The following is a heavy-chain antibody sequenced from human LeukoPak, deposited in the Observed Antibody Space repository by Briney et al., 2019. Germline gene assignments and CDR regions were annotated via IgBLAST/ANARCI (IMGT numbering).Heavy chain of an antibody. CDR1: GGSISSYY. Sequence: SETLSLTCTVSGGSISSYYWSWIRQPPGKGLEWIGYIYYSGSTNYNPSLKSRVTISVDTSKNQFSLKLSSVTAADTAVYYCARGFSSSWPDDAFDIWGQGTMVTVSS. CDR2: IYYSGST. J-gene: IGHJ3*02. CDR3: ARGFSSSWPDDAFDI. V-gene: IGHV4-59*01. D-gene: IGHD6-13*01.